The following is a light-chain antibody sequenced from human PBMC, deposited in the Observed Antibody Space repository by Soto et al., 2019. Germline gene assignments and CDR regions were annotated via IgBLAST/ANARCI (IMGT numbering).Light chain of an antibody. CDR2: DVS. V-gene: IGLV2-14*01. Sequence: QSVLTQPASVSGSPGQSITISCTGTSSDVGVYDFVSWYQQHPAKAPKLLIYDVSYRPSGVSDRFSGSKSGNTVSLTISGLQAEDEADYYCCSYTSSSTVLFGGGTKLTVL. J-gene: IGLJ2*01. CDR1: SSDVGVYDF. CDR3: CSYTSSSTVL.